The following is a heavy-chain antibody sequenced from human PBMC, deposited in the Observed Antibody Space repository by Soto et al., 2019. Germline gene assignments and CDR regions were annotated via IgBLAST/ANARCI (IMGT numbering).Heavy chain of an antibody. CDR1: GFTFSSYA. D-gene: IGHD3-10*01. CDR2: ISGSGDST. J-gene: IGHJ4*02. CDR3: AKRAYGSDFDY. Sequence: EVQLLESGGGLVQPGGSLRLSCTASGFTFSSYAMNWVRQAPGKGLEWVSVISGSGDSTYYADSVKGRFTISRDNSKNPLYRQMNSLRAEDPAVYYCAKRAYGSDFDYWGQGTLVTVSS. V-gene: IGHV3-23*01.